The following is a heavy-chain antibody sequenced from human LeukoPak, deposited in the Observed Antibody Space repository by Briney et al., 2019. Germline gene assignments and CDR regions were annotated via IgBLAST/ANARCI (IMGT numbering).Heavy chain of an antibody. D-gene: IGHD4-23*01. V-gene: IGHV3-23*01. CDR3: ARGFYGGNSLFDY. Sequence: TGGSLRLPCAASGFTFSSYAMSWVRQAPGKGLEWVSAISGSGGSTYYADSVKGRFTISRDNSKNTLYLQMNSLRAEDTAVYYCARGFYGGNSLFDYWGQGTLVTVSS. CDR1: GFTFSSYA. CDR2: ISGSGGST. J-gene: IGHJ4*02.